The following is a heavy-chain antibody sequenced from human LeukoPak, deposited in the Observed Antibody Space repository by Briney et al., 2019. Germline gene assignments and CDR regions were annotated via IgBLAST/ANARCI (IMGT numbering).Heavy chain of an antibody. J-gene: IGHJ4*02. D-gene: IGHD5-12*01. CDR1: GGSISSYY. Sequence: SETLSLTCTVSGGSISSYYWSWIRQPPGKGLEWIGYIYYNGSTNYNPSLKSRVTVSVDTSKNQFSLKLSSVTAADTAVYYCARGYSGYNARWGQGTLVTVSS. CDR3: ARGYSGYNAR. V-gene: IGHV4-59*08. CDR2: IYYNGST.